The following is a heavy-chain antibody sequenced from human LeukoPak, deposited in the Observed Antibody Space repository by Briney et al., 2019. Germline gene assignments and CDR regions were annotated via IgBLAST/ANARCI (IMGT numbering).Heavy chain of an antibody. CDR2: IYTRGNT. J-gene: IGHJ4*02. CDR3: ARAQVYCSGGGCPYFDY. Sequence: KTSETLSLTCTVSGGSINTFYWSWIRQPGGKGLDWIGRIYTRGNTNYNPSLKSRVTMSVDTSKNQFSLKVSSVTAADTAVYYCARAQVYCSGGGCPYFDYWGQGTLVTVSS. V-gene: IGHV4-4*07. CDR1: GGSINTFY. D-gene: IGHD2-15*01.